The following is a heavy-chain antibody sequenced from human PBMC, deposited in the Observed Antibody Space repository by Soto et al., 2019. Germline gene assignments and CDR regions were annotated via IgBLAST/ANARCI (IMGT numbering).Heavy chain of an antibody. CDR2: ISGSGGST. V-gene: IGHV3-23*01. CDR3: AKDGVVVNAFDI. D-gene: IGHD2-15*01. Sequence: EVQLLESGGGLVQPGGSLRLSCAASGFTFSSYAMSWVRQAPGKGLEWVSAISGSGGSTYYADSVKGRFTISRDNSKNTLYLQMNSMRAEDTAVYYCAKDGVVVNAFDIWGQGTMVTVSS. CDR1: GFTFSSYA. J-gene: IGHJ3*02.